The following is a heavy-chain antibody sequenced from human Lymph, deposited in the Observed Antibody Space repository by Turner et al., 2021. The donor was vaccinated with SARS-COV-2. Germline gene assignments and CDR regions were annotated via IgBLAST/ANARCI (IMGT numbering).Heavy chain of an antibody. D-gene: IGHD1-26*01. J-gene: IGHJ4*02. CDR1: GFTFDDSA. CDR2: SNWNSGSR. V-gene: IGHV3-9*01. Sequence: VQLLEAGGGLVQPGWSLRISCASSGFTFDDSARHWVRQAPGKGLEWVSGSNWNSGSRAYAESVKCRFTSSRDNGKNSLYLQMNRLRGEDTAVYYWAKDLAGRYYSCIDDWGQGTMVTVSS. CDR3: AKDLAGRYYSCIDD.